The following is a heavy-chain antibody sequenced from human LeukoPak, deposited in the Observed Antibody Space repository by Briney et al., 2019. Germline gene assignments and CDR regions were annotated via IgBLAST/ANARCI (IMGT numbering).Heavy chain of an antibody. CDR1: GITFSNYS. CDR3: AKQGHYGEYYFDD. D-gene: IGHD4-17*01. CDR2: ISSSGRTI. Sequence: SGGSLRLSCAPSGITFSNYSMNWVRQAPGKGLEWVSYISSSGRTIYYADSVKGRFTVSRDNSKNTLYLEMNSLRAEDTAVYYCAKQGHYGEYYFDDWGQGTLVTVSS. J-gene: IGHJ4*02. V-gene: IGHV3-48*01.